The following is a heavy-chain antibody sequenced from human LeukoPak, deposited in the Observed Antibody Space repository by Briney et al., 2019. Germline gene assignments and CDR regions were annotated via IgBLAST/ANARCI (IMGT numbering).Heavy chain of an antibody. D-gene: IGHD3-22*01. Sequence: GASVKVSCKASGYTFTSYGISWVRQAPGQGREWMGWISAYNGNTNYAQKLQGRVTMTTDTSTSTAYMELRSLRSDDTAVYYCARVRAYDSSGYYYVGPLDYWGQGTLVTVSS. CDR3: ARVRAYDSSGYYYVGPLDY. V-gene: IGHV1-18*01. J-gene: IGHJ4*02. CDR2: ISAYNGNT. CDR1: GYTFTSYG.